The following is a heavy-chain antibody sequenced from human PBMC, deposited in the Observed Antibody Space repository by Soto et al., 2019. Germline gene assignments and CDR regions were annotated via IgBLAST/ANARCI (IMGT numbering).Heavy chain of an antibody. D-gene: IGHD3-3*01. Sequence: QITLNESGPTQVKPRQTLTLTCTFSGFSLTTSGVGVGWIRQSPGKAPEWLVLIYWDDDKRYSTCLKSRLTNPKDTSKNRVVLTMADLDHADTATYYCAHRVLRSVFGVVTTTAIYFDFWGQGTPVAVS. CDR3: AHRVLRSVFGVVTTTAIYFDF. V-gene: IGHV2-5*02. CDR2: IYWDDDK. CDR1: GFSLTTSGVG. J-gene: IGHJ4*02.